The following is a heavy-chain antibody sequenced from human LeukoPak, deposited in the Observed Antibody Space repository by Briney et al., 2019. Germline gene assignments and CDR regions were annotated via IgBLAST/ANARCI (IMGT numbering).Heavy chain of an antibody. Sequence: GGSLRLSCVVSGFTLSSDWMNWVRQAPGKGLVWVSRIASDGSSTTYADSVKGRFSISRDNAKNTLYLQMNSLRVEDTAVYYCARGRPHGNDYWGQGTLVTVSS. J-gene: IGHJ4*02. D-gene: IGHD4-23*01. CDR1: GFTLSSDW. V-gene: IGHV3-74*01. CDR2: IASDGSST. CDR3: ARGRPHGNDY.